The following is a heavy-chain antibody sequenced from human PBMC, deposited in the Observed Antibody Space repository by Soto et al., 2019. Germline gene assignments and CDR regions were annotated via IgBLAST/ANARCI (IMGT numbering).Heavy chain of an antibody. CDR2: TYYSGST. Sequence: PSETLSLTCTVSGGSISSYYWSWIRQPPGKGLEWIGYTYYSGSTNYNPSLKSRVIISVDRSKNQFSLKVRSVTAADTAVYYCANVFWGITGLDGNRWGQGTQVTVSS. D-gene: IGHD3-16*01. V-gene: IGHV4-59*12. J-gene: IGHJ4*02. CDR1: GGSISSYY. CDR3: ANVFWGITGLDGNR.